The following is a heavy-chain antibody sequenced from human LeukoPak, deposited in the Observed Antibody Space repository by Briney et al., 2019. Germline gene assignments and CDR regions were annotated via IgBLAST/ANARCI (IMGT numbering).Heavy chain of an antibody. CDR3: ARDLGDYDFWSGYYNRADAFDI. J-gene: IGHJ3*02. D-gene: IGHD3-3*01. Sequence: SSETLSLTSTVSGGSISSSSYYWGWIRQPPGKGLEWIGSIYYSGSTYYNPSLKSRVTISVDTSKNQFSLKLSSVTAADTAVYYCARDLGDYDFWSGYYNRADAFDIWGQGTMVTVSS. CDR2: IYYSGST. CDR1: GGSISSSSYY. V-gene: IGHV4-39*07.